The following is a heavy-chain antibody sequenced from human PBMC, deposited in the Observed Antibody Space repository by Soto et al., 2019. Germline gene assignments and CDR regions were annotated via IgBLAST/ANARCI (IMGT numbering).Heavy chain of an antibody. CDR1: GFPFSSYA. V-gene: IGHV3-23*01. J-gene: IGHJ4*02. Sequence: EVQLLESGGGLVQPGGSLRLSCAASGFPFSSYAMSWVRQAPGKGLECVSAISGSGGSTDYADSVKGRFTISRDNSKHTLYLQMNSLRADDTAVYYGAKGSGSISWVWDNFDYWGQGTLVNVSS. CDR3: AKGSGSISWVWDNFDY. CDR2: ISGSGGST. D-gene: IGHD6-13*01.